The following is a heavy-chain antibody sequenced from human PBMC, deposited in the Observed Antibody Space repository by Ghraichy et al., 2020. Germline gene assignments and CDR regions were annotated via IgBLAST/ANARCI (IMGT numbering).Heavy chain of an antibody. Sequence: GESLRLSCAASGFTFSSYAMSWVRQAPGKGLEWDSVISGSGDSTYYADSVKGRFTISRDNSKNTLYLQMNSLRAEDTAVYYCAKDRCTDGVCNDADREVMDVWGQGTTVTVSS. J-gene: IGHJ6*02. D-gene: IGHD2-8*01. CDR2: ISGSGDST. V-gene: IGHV3-23*01. CDR3: AKDRCTDGVCNDADREVMDV. CDR1: GFTFSSYA.